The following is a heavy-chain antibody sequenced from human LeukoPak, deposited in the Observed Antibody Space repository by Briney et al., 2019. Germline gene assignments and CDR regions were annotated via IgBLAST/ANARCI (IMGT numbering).Heavy chain of an antibody. CDR2: ISSSSCPI. Sequence: GGSLRLSCAASGFTFSRYSKNWLRHAPEEGLEWVSYISSSSCPIYYAHSVKGRFTISRDNSRSTLYLQMNSLRAEDTALYYCAKDTSIGRYCANGVCSQFDDWGQGTLVTVSS. D-gene: IGHD2-8*01. CDR3: AKDTSIGRYCANGVCSQFDD. J-gene: IGHJ4*02. V-gene: IGHV3-48*01. CDR1: GFTFSRYS.